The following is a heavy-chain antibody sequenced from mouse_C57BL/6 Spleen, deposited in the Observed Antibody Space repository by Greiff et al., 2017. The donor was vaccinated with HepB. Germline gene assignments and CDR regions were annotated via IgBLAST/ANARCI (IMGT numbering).Heavy chain of an antibody. D-gene: IGHD2-5*01. CDR3: AYYSNWYFDV. CDR1: GYTFTSYW. V-gene: IGHV1-55*01. CDR2: IYPGSGST. J-gene: IGHJ1*03. Sequence: QVHVKQSGAELVKPGASVKMSCKASGYTFTSYWITWVKQRPGQGLEWIGDIYPGSGSTNYNEKFKSKATLTVDTSSSTAYMQLSSLTSEDSAVYYCAYYSNWYFDVWGTGTTVTVSS.